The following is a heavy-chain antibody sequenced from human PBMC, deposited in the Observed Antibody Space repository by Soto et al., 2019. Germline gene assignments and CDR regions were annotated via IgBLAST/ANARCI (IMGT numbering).Heavy chain of an antibody. CDR1: GFSLTTRGVG. CDR3: AHRQRGYSSQFDY. D-gene: IGHD5-18*01. CDR2: IYWDDDE. Sequence: QITLKESGPTLVKPTQTLTLTCTFSGFSLTTRGVGVGWIRQPPGKALEWLALIYWDDDEGYSPSLKSRLTITKDTSKTQVVLTMTNMDQGDNATYFCAHRQRGYSSQFDYWGQGTLVTVSS. J-gene: IGHJ4*02. V-gene: IGHV2-5*02.